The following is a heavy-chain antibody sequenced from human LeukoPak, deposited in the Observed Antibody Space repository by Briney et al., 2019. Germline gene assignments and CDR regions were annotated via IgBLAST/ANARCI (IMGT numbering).Heavy chain of an antibody. V-gene: IGHV3-21*01. CDR1: GFTFSSYS. CDR2: ISSSSSYI. D-gene: IGHD3-10*01. CDR3: ARSRGPTYGAGTYSPYFDS. J-gene: IGHJ4*02. Sequence: GGSLRLSCAASGFTFSSYSMNWVRQAPGKGLEWVSSISSSSSYIYYADSVKGRFTISRDNAKNSLYLQMNSLRAEDTAVYYCARSRGPTYGAGTYSPYFDSWGQGTLVTVSS.